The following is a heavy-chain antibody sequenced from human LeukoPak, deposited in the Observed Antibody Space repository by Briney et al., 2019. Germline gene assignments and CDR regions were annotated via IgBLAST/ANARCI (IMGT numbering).Heavy chain of an antibody. Sequence: SETLSLTCTASGGSISSSSYYWGWIRQPPGKGLEWIGSIYYSGSTYYNPSLKSRVTISVDTSKNQFSLKLSSVTAADTAVYYCARHLRARQLAAWGQGTLVTVSS. J-gene: IGHJ4*02. V-gene: IGHV4-39*01. CDR1: GGSISSSSYY. CDR2: IYYSGST. D-gene: IGHD6-13*01. CDR3: ARHLRARQLAA.